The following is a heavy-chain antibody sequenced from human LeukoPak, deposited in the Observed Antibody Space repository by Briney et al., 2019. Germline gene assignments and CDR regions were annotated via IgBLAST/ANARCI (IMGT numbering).Heavy chain of an antibody. J-gene: IGHJ1*01. V-gene: IGHV3-7*03. CDR3: ARGYCGGDCYGD. CDR2: IKQDGSEK. Sequence: GGSLRLSCAASGFTFSSYSMNWVRQAPGKGLEWVANIKQDGSEKNYVDSVKGRFTISRDNAKNSLDLQMNSLRAEDTAVYYCARGYCGGDCYGDWGQGTLVTVSS. D-gene: IGHD2-21*02. CDR1: GFTFSSYS.